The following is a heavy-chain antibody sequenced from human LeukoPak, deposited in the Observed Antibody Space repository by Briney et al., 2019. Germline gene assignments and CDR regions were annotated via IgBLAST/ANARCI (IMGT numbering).Heavy chain of an antibody. D-gene: IGHD3-22*01. CDR2: ISAYNGNT. CDR1: GYTFTSYG. Sequence: ASVKVSCKASGYTFTSYGISWVRQAPGQGLEWMGWISAYNGNTNYAQKLQGRVTMTTDTSTSTAYMELRSLRSDDTAVYYCARGAVDYYDSSGYSYYFDYWGQGTLVTVSS. V-gene: IGHV1-18*01. CDR3: ARGAVDYYDSSGYSYYFDY. J-gene: IGHJ4*02.